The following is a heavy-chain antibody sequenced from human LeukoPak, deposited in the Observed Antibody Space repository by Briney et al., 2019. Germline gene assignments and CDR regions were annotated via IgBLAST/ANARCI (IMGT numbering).Heavy chain of an antibody. V-gene: IGHV3-23*01. Sequence: GGSLRLSCAASGFTFSSYAMTWVRQAPGKGLEWVSHISGSGGSTYYADSVKGRFTISRDNSKNTLYLQMNSLRAEDTAVYYCARDYDFWSGFPPLFDYWGQGTRVTVSS. CDR1: GFTFSSYA. CDR2: ISGSGGST. J-gene: IGHJ4*02. D-gene: IGHD3-3*01. CDR3: ARDYDFWSGFPPLFDY.